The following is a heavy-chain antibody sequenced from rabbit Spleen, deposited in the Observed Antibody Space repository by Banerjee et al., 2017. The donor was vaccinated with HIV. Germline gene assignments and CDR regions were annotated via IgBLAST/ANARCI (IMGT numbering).Heavy chain of an antibody. CDR3: VRDLGYDDYSEKGYFNL. V-gene: IGHV1S45*01. CDR2: IDPVFGIT. J-gene: IGHJ4*01. D-gene: IGHD2-1*01. Sequence: QEQLVESGGGLVQPEGSLTLTCTASGFSFSSSDYICWVRQAPGKGLEWIGYIDPVFGITYYANWVNGRFSISRENAQNTLYLQLNSLTAADTATYFCVRDLGYDDYSEKGYFNLWGQGTLVTVS. CDR1: GFSFSSSDY.